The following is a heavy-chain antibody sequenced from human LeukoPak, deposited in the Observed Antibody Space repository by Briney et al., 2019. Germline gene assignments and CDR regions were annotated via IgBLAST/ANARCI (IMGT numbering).Heavy chain of an antibody. CDR2: IYYSGTV. J-gene: IGHJ6*02. V-gene: IGHV4-31*02. CDR1: GXSIXSGGYY. CDR3: ARKKVEKDRTGYYYGLDV. D-gene: IGHD1-1*01. Sequence: LXLTXXXXGXSIXSGGYYWSWLRXXPXTGLEWIGYIYYSGTVYYNPSLRSRVAISVDMSENQFSLKLTSVTAADTAVYYCARKKVEKDRTGYYYGLDVWGQGTSVTVFS.